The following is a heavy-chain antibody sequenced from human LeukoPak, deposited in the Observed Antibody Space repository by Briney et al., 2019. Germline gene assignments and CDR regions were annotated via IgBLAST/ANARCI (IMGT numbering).Heavy chain of an antibody. D-gene: IGHD1-26*01. Sequence: GGSLRLSCAASGFTFSNYWMGWVRQAPGKRLGWVANMNIDGSEKYYADSVKGRFSISRDNARNSVHLQMASLRVEDTAVYYCARDPVEWELLLDYWGQGTLVTVSS. CDR3: ARDPVEWELLLDY. J-gene: IGHJ4*02. CDR2: MNIDGSEK. V-gene: IGHV3-7*01. CDR1: GFTFSNYW.